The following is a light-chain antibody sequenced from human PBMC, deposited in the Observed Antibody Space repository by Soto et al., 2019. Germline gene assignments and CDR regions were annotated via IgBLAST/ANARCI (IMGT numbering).Light chain of an antibody. J-gene: IGLJ3*02. CDR3: ATWDDILSGRV. CDR2: RNS. CDR1: SSNIGSNY. V-gene: IGLV1-47*01. Sequence: QSVLTQPPSASGTPGQKVTISCSGSSSNIGSNYVYWYQQFPGVAPKLLIHRNSQRPSGVPDRFSGSKSGTSAFLAISGLRSEDEADYYCATWDDILSGRVFGGGTKLTVL.